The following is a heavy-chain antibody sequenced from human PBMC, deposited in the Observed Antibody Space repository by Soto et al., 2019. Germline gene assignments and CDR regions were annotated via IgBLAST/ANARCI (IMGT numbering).Heavy chain of an antibody. CDR3: AHRPPPNYPFDY. CDR2: IYWNDDK. Sequence: QITFKESGPTLVKPTQTLTLICTFSGFSLSTSGVGVGWIRQPPGKALEWLALIYWNDDKRYSPSLKSRLTITKDTYKTQVVITMTNRDPVDTATYYGAHRPPPNYPFDYWGQGTLFTVSS. J-gene: IGHJ4*02. CDR1: GFSLSTSGVG. D-gene: IGHD1-7*01. V-gene: IGHV2-5*01.